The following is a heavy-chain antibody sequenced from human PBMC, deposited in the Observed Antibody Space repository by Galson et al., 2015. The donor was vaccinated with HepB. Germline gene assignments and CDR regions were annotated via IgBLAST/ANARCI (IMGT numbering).Heavy chain of an antibody. CDR1: GYTFTSYG. J-gene: IGHJ6*02. D-gene: IGHD2-15*01. Sequence: SVKVSCKASGYTFTSYGISWVRQAPGQGLEWMGWISAYNGNTNYAQKLQGRVTMTTDTSTSTAYMELRSLRSDDTAVYYCARDCSGGSCYLEYYYYGMDVWGQGTTVTVSS. CDR2: ISAYNGNT. CDR3: ARDCSGGSCYLEYYYYGMDV. V-gene: IGHV1-18*04.